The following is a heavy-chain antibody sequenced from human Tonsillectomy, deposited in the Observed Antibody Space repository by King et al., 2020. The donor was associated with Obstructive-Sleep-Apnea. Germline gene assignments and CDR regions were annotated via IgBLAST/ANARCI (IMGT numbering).Heavy chain of an antibody. J-gene: IGHJ6*02. CDR2: FDPEDGET. V-gene: IGHV1-24*01. Sequence: QLVQSGAEVKKPGASVKVSCKVSGYTLTELSMHWVRQAPGKGLEWMGGFDPEDGETIYAQKFQGRVTMTEDTSTDTAYMELSSLRSEDTAVYYCATTYYGSGSSYYYYYGMDVWGQGTTVTVSS. D-gene: IGHD3-10*01. CDR1: GYTLTELS. CDR3: ATTYYGSGSSYYYYYGMDV.